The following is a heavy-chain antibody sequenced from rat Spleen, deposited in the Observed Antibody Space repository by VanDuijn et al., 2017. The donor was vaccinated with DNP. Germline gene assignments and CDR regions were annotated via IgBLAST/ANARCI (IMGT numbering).Heavy chain of an antibody. CDR1: GFTFNNYW. V-gene: IGHV5-31*01. D-gene: IGHD1-12*02. CDR2: ITSGTGTT. CDR3: VRPDYYDGSYPRY. J-gene: IGHJ2*01. Sequence: EVQLVESGGDLVQPGRSLKVSCVASGFTFNNYWMAWIRQVPGKGLEWIASITSGTGTTSYADAVKGRFMISRDDTKNTLSLQMDSLRSEDTATYYCVRPDYYDGSYPRYWGQGVMVTVSS.